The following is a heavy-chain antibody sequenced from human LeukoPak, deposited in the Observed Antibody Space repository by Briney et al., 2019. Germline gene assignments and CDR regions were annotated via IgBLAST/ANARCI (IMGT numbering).Heavy chain of an antibody. CDR2: IYTSGST. Sequence: SETLSLTCNVSGGSISSNYWSWIRQPAGKGLEWIGRIYTSGSTNNNPSLKSRVAISVDTSKNQFSLKLSSVTAADTAVYYCARGVTVTTALDYWGQGTLVTVSS. CDR3: ARGVTVTTALDY. J-gene: IGHJ4*02. V-gene: IGHV4-4*07. CDR1: GGSISSNY. D-gene: IGHD4-17*01.